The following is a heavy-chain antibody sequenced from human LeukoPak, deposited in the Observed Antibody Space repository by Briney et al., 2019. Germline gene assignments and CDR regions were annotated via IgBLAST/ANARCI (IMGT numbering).Heavy chain of an antibody. V-gene: IGHV3-30*04. CDR2: ISYDGSNK. D-gene: IGHD3-22*01. CDR3: ARSYYYDSSGDAFDI. CDR1: GFTFSSHA. J-gene: IGHJ3*02. Sequence: GGSLRLSCAASGFTFSSHAMHWVRQAPGKGLVWVAIISYDGSNKFYADSVKGRFTISRDNSKNTPYLQMNSLRAEDTAVYYCARSYYYDSSGDAFDIWGQGTMVTVSS.